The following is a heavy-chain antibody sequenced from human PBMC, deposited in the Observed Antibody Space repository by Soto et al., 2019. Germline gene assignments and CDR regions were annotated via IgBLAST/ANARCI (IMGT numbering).Heavy chain of an antibody. Sequence: GGSLRLSCAASGFTFSSYSMKWVRQAPGKGLEWVSYISSSSSTIYCADSVKGRFTISRDNAKNSLYLQMNSLRDEDTAVYYCARDPLRPYSSGWLDVWGQGTTVTVSS. D-gene: IGHD6-19*01. J-gene: IGHJ6*02. CDR1: GFTFSSYS. V-gene: IGHV3-48*02. CDR3: ARDPLRPYSSGWLDV. CDR2: ISSSSSTI.